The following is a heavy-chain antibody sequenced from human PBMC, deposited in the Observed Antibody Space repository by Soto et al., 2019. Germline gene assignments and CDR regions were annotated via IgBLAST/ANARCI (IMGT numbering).Heavy chain of an antibody. CDR2: IYYSGST. Sequence: SETLSLTCTVSGGSISSGGYYWSWIRQHPGKGLEWIGYIYYSGSTYYNPSLKSRVTISVDTSKNQFSLKLSSVTAADAAVYYCARDTGRGLWFGLPDAFDIWGQGTMVTVSS. D-gene: IGHD3-10*01. CDR3: ARDTGRGLWFGLPDAFDI. J-gene: IGHJ3*02. V-gene: IGHV4-31*03. CDR1: GGSISSGGYY.